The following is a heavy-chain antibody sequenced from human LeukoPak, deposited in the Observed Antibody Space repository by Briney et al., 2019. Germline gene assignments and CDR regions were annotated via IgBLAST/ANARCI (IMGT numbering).Heavy chain of an antibody. J-gene: IGHJ4*02. CDR1: GLTFSSYS. D-gene: IGHD3-22*01. V-gene: IGHV3-21*01. CDR2: ISSSSSYI. Sequence: GGSLRLSCAASGLTFSSYSMNWVRQAPGKGLEWVSSISSSSSYIYYADSVKGRFTISRDNAKNSLYLQMNSLRAEDTAVYYCARDNAQAHLITMIEDYWGQGTLVTVSS. CDR3: ARDNAQAHLITMIEDY.